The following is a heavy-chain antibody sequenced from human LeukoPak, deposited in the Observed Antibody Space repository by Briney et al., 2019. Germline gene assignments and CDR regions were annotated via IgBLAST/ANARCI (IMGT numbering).Heavy chain of an antibody. CDR1: GGSISSSSYY. J-gene: IGHJ4*02. CDR2: IYYSGST. D-gene: IGHD6-13*01. Sequence: SETLSLTCTVSGGSISSSSYYWGWIRQPPGKGLEWIGSIYYSGSTYYNPSLKSRVTISVDTSKNQFSLKLSSVAAADTAVYYCARAPRRGAAAGTWDYWGQGTLVTVSS. V-gene: IGHV4-39*07. CDR3: ARAPRRGAAAGTWDY.